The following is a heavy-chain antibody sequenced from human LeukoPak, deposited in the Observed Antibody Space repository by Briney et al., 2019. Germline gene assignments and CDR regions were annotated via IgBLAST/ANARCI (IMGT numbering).Heavy chain of an antibody. CDR1: GYTFTSYG. D-gene: IGHD6-13*01. CDR3: ARRARIAAAWYYFDY. J-gene: IGHJ4*02. V-gene: IGHV1-18*01. Sequence: ASVKVSCKASGYTFTSYGISWVRQAPGQGLEWMGWIGPYNGNTNYAQNLQGRVTITTDESTSTAYMELSSLRSEDTAVYYCARRARIAAAWYYFDYWGQGTLVTVSS. CDR2: IGPYNGNT.